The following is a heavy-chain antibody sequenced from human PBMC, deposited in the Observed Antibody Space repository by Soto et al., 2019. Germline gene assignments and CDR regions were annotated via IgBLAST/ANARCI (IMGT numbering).Heavy chain of an antibody. CDR1: GGSISSYC. Sequence: PSETLSLTCTVSGGSISSYCWSWIRQPPGKGLEWIGYIYYSGSINYNPSLKSRVTISVDTSKNQFSLKLSSVTAADTAVYYCAREGATGKIALSQHYFDYWGQGTLVTVSS. D-gene: IGHD3-3*02. V-gene: IGHV4-59*01. CDR2: IYYSGSI. J-gene: IGHJ4*02. CDR3: AREGATGKIALSQHYFDY.